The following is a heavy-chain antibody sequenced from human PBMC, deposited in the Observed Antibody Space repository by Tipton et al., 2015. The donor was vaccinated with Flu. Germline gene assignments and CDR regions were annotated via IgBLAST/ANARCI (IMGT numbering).Heavy chain of an antibody. CDR3: ARDPDSRDHFERGLDV. V-gene: IGHV3-48*03. CDR1: GFTFRSYE. CDR2: ISSSGRTI. Sequence: SLRLSCAVSGFTFRSYEMNWVRQAPGKGLEWVSYISSSGRTISYADSLRGRFTISRDNAKNLLHLQMNSLRVEDTAVYYCARDPDSRDHFERGLDVWGQGTTVTVSS. J-gene: IGHJ6*02. D-gene: IGHD4-17*01.